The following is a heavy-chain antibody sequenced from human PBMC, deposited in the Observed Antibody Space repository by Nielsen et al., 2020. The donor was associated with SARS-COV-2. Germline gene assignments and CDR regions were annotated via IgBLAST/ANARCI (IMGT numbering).Heavy chain of an antibody. CDR3: ARDYYGSSGYSGTRSGYYYYGMDV. CDR1: GFTFSSYA. Sequence: GESLKISCAASGFTFSSYAMHWVRQAPGKGLEWVAVISYDGSNKYYADSVKGRFTISRDNSKNTLYLQMNSLRAEDTAVYYCARDYYGSSGYSGTRSGYYYYGMDVWGQGTTVTVSS. D-gene: IGHD3-22*01. J-gene: IGHJ6*02. CDR2: ISYDGSNK. V-gene: IGHV3-30*04.